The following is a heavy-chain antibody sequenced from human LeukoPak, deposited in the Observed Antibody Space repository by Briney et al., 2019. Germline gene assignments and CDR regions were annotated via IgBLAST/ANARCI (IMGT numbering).Heavy chain of an antibody. V-gene: IGHV4-34*01. J-gene: IGHJ5*02. D-gene: IGHD2-2*01. Sequence: PSETLSLTCAVYGGPFSDYYWSWIRQPPGKGLEWIGKINHSGSTYYNPSLKSRVTISVDTSKNQFSLKLSSVTAADTAVYYCARVVPAAPQLNWFDPWGQGTLVTVSS. CDR1: GGPFSDYY. CDR3: ARVVPAAPQLNWFDP. CDR2: INHSGST.